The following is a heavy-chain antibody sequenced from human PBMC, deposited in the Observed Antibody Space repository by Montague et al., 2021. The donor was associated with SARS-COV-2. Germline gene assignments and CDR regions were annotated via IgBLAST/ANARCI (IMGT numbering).Heavy chain of an antibody. Sequence: TLSLTCTVSGGSISSGYFDWSWIRQPAGKGLEWTGLIYPGGNTNYXXXLKSRVTISVDTSKNQFSLKLSSVTAADTAVYYCASVYTVTYYFDYWGRGTLVTVSS. CDR3: ASVYTVTYYFDY. D-gene: IGHD4-17*01. CDR1: GGSISSGYFD. J-gene: IGHJ4*02. V-gene: IGHV4-61*02. CDR2: IYPGGNT.